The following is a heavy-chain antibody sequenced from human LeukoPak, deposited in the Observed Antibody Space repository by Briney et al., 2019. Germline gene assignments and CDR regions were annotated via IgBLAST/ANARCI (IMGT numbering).Heavy chain of an antibody. Sequence: ASVKVSCKASGYTFTGYYMHWVQQAPGQGLEWMGWINPNSGGTNYAQKFQGRVTMTRDTSISTAYMELSRLRSDDTAVYYCARDPTLGIAVAGTHWFDPWGQGTLVTVSS. CDR2: INPNSGGT. CDR1: GYTFTGYY. CDR3: ARDPTLGIAVAGTHWFDP. D-gene: IGHD6-19*01. V-gene: IGHV1-2*02. J-gene: IGHJ5*02.